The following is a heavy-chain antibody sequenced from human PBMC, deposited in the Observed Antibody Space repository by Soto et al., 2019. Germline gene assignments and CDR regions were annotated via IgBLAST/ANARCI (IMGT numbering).Heavy chain of an antibody. CDR1: GYTFTSYY. D-gene: IGHD2-21*01. J-gene: IGHJ6*03. V-gene: IGHV1-46*03. Sequence: GASVKVSCKASGYTFTSYYMHWVRQAPGQGLEWMGIINPSGGSTSYAQKFQGRVTMTRDTSTSTVYMELSSLRSEDTAVYYCASSGECGGDCGHYYYYYMDVWGKGTTVTVSS. CDR3: ASSGECGGDCGHYYYYYMDV. CDR2: INPSGGST.